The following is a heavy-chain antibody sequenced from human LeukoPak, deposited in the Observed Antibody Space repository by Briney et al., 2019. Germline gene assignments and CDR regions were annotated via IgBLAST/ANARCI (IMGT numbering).Heavy chain of an antibody. J-gene: IGHJ3*02. CDR2: IYPGDSDT. D-gene: IGHD6-19*01. Sequence: GGSLQISCKGSGSSFTSYWIGGVRQLPGKGLEGMGIIYPGDSDTRYSPSFQGQVTISADKSISTAYLQWSSLKASDTAMYYCARPVAEAFDIWGQGTMVTVSS. CDR3: ARPVAEAFDI. CDR1: GSSFTSYW. V-gene: IGHV5-51*01.